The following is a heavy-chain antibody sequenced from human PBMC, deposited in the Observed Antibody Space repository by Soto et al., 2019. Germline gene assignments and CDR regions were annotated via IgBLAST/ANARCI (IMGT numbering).Heavy chain of an antibody. V-gene: IGHV4-31*03. D-gene: IGHD2-8*02. CDR1: GGSISSGGYY. CDR2: IYYSGST. J-gene: IGHJ6*02. CDR3: ERDRVVCATPGRDYYYGIDV. Sequence: SETLSLTCIVSGGSISSGGYYWSWIRQHPGKGLEWIGYIYYSGSTYYNPSLKSRVTISVDTSKNQFSLKLSSVTAADTAVYYCERDRVVCATPGRDYYYGIDVWGQGTAAAVSS.